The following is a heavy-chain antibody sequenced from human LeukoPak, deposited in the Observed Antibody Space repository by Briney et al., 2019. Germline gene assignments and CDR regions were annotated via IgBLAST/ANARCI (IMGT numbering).Heavy chain of an antibody. CDR3: ARNSSSGGGYFDY. J-gene: IGHJ4*02. D-gene: IGHD6-6*01. CDR2: IYYSGST. CDR1: GGSISSSSYY. Sequence: KTSETLSLTCTVSGGSISSSSYYWGWIRQPPGKGLEWTGSIYYSGSTYYNPSLKSRVTTSVDTSKNQFSLKLSSVTAADTAVYYCARNSSSGGGYFDYWGQGTLVTVSS. V-gene: IGHV4-39*01.